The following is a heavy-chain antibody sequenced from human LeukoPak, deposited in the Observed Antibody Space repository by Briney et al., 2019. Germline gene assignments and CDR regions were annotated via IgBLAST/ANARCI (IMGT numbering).Heavy chain of an antibody. Sequence: SETLSLTCAVSGVSISSDNWWSWVRQSPGKGLEWIGEIYHSGATNHNPSHKSRVTISVDKSKNQFSLNLRSVTAADTAVYYCARDAGWGSALSWGRGTLVTVSS. CDR1: GVSISSDNW. D-gene: IGHD1-26*01. CDR2: IYHSGAT. J-gene: IGHJ4*02. V-gene: IGHV4-4*02. CDR3: ARDAGWGSALS.